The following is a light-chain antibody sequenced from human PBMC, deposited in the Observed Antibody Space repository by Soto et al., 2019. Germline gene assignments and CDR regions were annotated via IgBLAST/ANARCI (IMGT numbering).Light chain of an antibody. J-gene: IGLJ3*02. V-gene: IGLV4-69*01. Sequence: QLVLTQSPSASASLGASVKLTCTLSSGHSSYAIACHQQQPEKGPRYLMKLNSDGSHSKGDGIPDRFSGSSSGAERYLTIASLQSEDEADYYCQTWGTGIPWVFGGGTQLTVL. CDR2: LNSDGSH. CDR1: SGHSSYA. CDR3: QTWGTGIPWV.